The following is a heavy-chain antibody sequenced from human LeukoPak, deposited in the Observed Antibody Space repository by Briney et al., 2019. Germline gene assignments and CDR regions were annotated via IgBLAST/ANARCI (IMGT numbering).Heavy chain of an antibody. CDR2: INHSGST. CDR3: AQTLEVSTITVHY. D-gene: IGHD2-8*02. V-gene: IGHV4-34*01. CDR1: GGSFSSYY. Sequence: SETLSLTCTFYGGSFSSYYWSWVRQPPGKGLEWIGEINHSGSTTYNPSLRSRVTISVDTSKKHFSLKLTSVTAADTAVYFCAQTLEVSTITVHYWGQGTLATVSS. J-gene: IGHJ4*02.